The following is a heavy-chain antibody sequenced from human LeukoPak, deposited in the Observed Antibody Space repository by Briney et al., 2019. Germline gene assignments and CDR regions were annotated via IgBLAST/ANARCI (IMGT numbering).Heavy chain of an antibody. CDR3: ASGDGSGYYWTPLDY. CDR2: IIPIFGTA. Sequence: SVKASCKASGGTFSSYAISWVRQAPGQGLEWMGGIIPIFGTANYAQKFQGRVTITADESTSTAYMELSSLRSEGTAVYYCASGDGSGYYWTPLDYWGQGTLVTVSS. V-gene: IGHV1-69*13. CDR1: GGTFSSYA. D-gene: IGHD3-22*01. J-gene: IGHJ4*02.